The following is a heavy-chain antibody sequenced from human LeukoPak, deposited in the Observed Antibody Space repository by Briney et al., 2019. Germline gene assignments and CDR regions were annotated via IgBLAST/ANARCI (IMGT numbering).Heavy chain of an antibody. CDR2: MRNDGSEI. D-gene: IGHD3-16*02. J-gene: IGHJ4*02. CDR1: GFTFDDYA. Sequence: GGSLRLSCAASGFTFDDYAIHWVRQAPGKGLEWVAFMRNDGSEIHYADSVKGRFTISRGNSKNSLYLQMNSLRVEDTAVYFCAKDGGRYRFDYWGQGTLVTVSS. CDR3: AKDGGRYRFDY. V-gene: IGHV3-30*02.